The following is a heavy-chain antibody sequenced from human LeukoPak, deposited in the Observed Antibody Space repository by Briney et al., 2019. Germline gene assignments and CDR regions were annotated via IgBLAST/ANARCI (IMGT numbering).Heavy chain of an antibody. V-gene: IGHV3-21*01. CDR1: GFSFGTYS. D-gene: IGHD3-3*01. J-gene: IGHJ3*01. Sequence: PGGSLRLSCIGSGFSFGTYSMSWVRQIPGKGREWVAAITGSSKSIYYADAVQGRFSISRDNAKKSVELQMNSLKVEDTAIYYGTSELYFADESGLWGPGTRVTVSS. CDR3: TSELYFADESGL. CDR2: ITGSSKSI.